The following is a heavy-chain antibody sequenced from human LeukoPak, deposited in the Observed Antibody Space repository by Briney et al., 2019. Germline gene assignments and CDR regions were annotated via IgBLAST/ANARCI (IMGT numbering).Heavy chain of an antibody. D-gene: IGHD3-3*01. CDR2: LSCDGSNK. Sequence: GRSLRLSCAASGFTFSSYAMHWVRQAPGKGLEWVAVLSCDGSNKYYADSVKGRFTISRDNSKNTLYLQMNSLRAEDTAVYYCARDWVEYDFWSGYYYYGMDVWGQGTTVTVSS. J-gene: IGHJ6*02. CDR3: ARDWVEYDFWSGYYYYGMDV. CDR1: GFTFSSYA. V-gene: IGHV3-30-3*01.